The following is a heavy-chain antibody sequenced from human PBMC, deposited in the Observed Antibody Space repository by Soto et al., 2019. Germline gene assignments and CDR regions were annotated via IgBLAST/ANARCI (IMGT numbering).Heavy chain of an antibody. CDR1: GGSISSSSYY. Sequence: SETLSLTCTVSGGSISSSSYYWGWIRQPPGKGLEWIGSIYYSGSTYYNPSLKSRVTISVDTSKNQFSLKLSSVTAADTAVYYCASALQWLVRSFDYWGQGTLVTVSS. CDR2: IYYSGST. V-gene: IGHV4-39*01. J-gene: IGHJ4*02. CDR3: ASALQWLVRSFDY. D-gene: IGHD6-19*01.